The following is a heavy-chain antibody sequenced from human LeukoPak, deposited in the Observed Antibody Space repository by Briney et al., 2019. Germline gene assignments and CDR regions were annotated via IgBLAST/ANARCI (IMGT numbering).Heavy chain of an antibody. V-gene: IGHV4-4*09. CDR1: GASISSYY. Sequence: SETLSLTCTVSGASISSYYWSWIRQPPGKGLEWIGFIYTSGSPNYNPSLKSRVTISEDTPKNQFTSKNQFSLKLSSVTAADTAVYYCARHYSGSYSPFDYWGQGTLVTVSS. D-gene: IGHD1-26*01. J-gene: IGHJ4*02. CDR2: IYTSGSP. CDR3: ARHYSGSYSPFDY.